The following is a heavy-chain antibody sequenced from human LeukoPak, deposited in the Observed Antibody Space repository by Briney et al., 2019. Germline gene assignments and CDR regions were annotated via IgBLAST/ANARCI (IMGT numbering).Heavy chain of an antibody. CDR3: ARVRSYGLYYFDY. V-gene: IGHV4-34*01. D-gene: IGHD5-18*01. Sequence: SETLSLTCAVYGGSFIGYYWSWIRQPPGKGLEWIGEINHSGSTNYNPSLKSRVTISVDTSKNQFSLKLSSVTAADTAVYYCARVRSYGLYYFDYWGQGTLVTVSS. CDR1: GGSFIGYY. CDR2: INHSGST. J-gene: IGHJ4*02.